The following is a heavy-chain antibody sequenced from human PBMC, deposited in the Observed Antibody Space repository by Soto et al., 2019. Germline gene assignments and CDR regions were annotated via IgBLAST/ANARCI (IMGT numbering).Heavy chain of an antibody. CDR1: GYTFTSYY. V-gene: IGHV1-46*01. CDR3: ARPKGSYSSGYYYFDY. J-gene: IGHJ4*02. D-gene: IGHD6-19*01. CDR2: INPSGGST. Sequence: ASVKVSCKASGYTFTSYYMHWVRQAPGQGLEWVGIINPSGGSTSYAQKFQGRVTMTRDTSTSTVYMELSSLRSEDTAVYYCARPKGSYSSGYYYFDYWGQGTLVTVSS.